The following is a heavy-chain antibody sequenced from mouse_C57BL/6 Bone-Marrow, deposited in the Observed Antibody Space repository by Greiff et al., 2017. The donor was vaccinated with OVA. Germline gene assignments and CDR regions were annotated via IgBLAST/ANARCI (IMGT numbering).Heavy chain of an antibody. CDR2: IYPGDGYT. Sequence: QVQPKQSGAEPVKPGASVKISCKASGYAFSSYRMNWVKQRPGKGPEWIGQIYPGDGYTNYNGKFKGKATLTADKSTSTTYIQPSSLTSDDSAVYFCARDYYVSKGYAMDYWGQGTSVTVSS. D-gene: IGHD1-1*01. CDR1: GYAFSSYR. V-gene: IGHV1-80*01. CDR3: ARDYYVSKGYAMDY. J-gene: IGHJ4*01.